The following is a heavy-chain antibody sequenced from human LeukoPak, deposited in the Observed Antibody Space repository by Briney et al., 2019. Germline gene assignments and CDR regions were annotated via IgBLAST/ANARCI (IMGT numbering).Heavy chain of an antibody. CDR1: GFTFSRHW. J-gene: IGHJ4*02. Sequence: GGSLRLSCAASGFTFSRHWMSWVRQAPGKGLEWVANIKEDGTEGYYVDSVKGRFTISRDNARNSLYLQMNSLRAEDTAVYYCASPTGGGYSYGYFDYWGQGTLVTVSS. D-gene: IGHD5-18*01. V-gene: IGHV3-7*01. CDR2: IKEDGTEG. CDR3: ASPTGGGYSYGYFDY.